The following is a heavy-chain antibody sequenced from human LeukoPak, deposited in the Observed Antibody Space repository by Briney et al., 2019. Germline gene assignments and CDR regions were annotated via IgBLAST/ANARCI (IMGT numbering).Heavy chain of an antibody. CDR1: GLTVSSNF. V-gene: IGHV3-53*01. CDR2: IYSGGST. Sequence: GGSLRLSCAASGLTVSSNFMSWVRQPPGKGLEWVSLIYSGGSTYYADSVKGRFTISRDNSKNTLYLQMNSLRAEDTAVYYCAKAQGGIAAAGPFDPWGQGTLVTVSS. J-gene: IGHJ5*02. CDR3: AKAQGGIAAAGPFDP. D-gene: IGHD6-13*01.